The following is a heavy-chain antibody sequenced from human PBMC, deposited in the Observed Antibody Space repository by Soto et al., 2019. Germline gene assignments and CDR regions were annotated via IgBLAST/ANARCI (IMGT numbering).Heavy chain of an antibody. D-gene: IGHD4-17*01. CDR3: ARQGGDYGDYLYNWFDP. CDR2: IYYSGRT. Sequence: QLQLQESGPGLVKPSETLSLTCTVSGGSISSSSYYWGWIRQPPGKGLEWIGSIYYSGRTYYNPSLKCRVTISVDTAKNQFSLKLSSVAAADTAVYYCARQGGDYGDYLYNWFDPWGQGTLVTVSS. CDR1: GGSISSSSYY. J-gene: IGHJ5*02. V-gene: IGHV4-39*01.